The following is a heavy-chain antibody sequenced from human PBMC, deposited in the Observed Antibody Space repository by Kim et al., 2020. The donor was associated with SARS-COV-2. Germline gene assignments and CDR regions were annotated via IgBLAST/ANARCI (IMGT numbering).Heavy chain of an antibody. CDR3: ARDGDYYDSAGYPDYFDS. Sequence: VKGRFNISRDNAVNSLYLQLDSLRAEDTAVYYCARDGDYYDSAGYPDYFDSWGQGTLVTVSS. D-gene: IGHD3-22*01. V-gene: IGHV3-48*03. J-gene: IGHJ4*02.